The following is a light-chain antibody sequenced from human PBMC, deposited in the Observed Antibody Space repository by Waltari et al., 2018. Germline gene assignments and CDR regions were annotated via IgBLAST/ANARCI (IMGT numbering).Light chain of an antibody. Sequence: QSGLTQPASVSGSPGQSITISCTGTSSDVGNYNLVSWYQQYPGKAPKLMVYEVTKRTSGVSDRFSGSKSGNTASLTISGLQSEDEADYYCCSYAGLGIYVFGTGTKVTLL. V-gene: IGLV2-23*02. CDR3: CSYAGLGIYV. J-gene: IGLJ1*01. CDR1: SSDVGNYNL. CDR2: EVT.